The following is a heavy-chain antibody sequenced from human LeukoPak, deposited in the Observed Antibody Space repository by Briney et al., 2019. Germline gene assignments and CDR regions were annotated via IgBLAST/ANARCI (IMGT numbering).Heavy chain of an antibody. CDR1: GFTLSSHG. Sequence: PGGSLRLSCAASGFTLSSHGMHWVRQAPGKGLEWVAVISYDGSNKYYADSVKGRFTISRDNSKNTLYLQMNSLRAEDTAVYYCAKSHSGSYSPYFDYWGQGTLVTVSS. J-gene: IGHJ4*02. CDR2: ISYDGSNK. D-gene: IGHD1-26*01. V-gene: IGHV3-30*18. CDR3: AKSHSGSYSPYFDY.